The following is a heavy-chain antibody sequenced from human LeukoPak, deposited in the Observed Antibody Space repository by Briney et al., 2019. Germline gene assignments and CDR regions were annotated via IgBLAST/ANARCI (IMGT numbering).Heavy chain of an antibody. D-gene: IGHD6-19*01. V-gene: IGHV1-24*01. CDR2: FDPEDGET. Sequence: GESLKISCKGSGYSFTSYWIGWVRQAPGKGLEWMGGFDPEDGETIYAQKFQGRVTMTEDTSTDTAYMELSSLRSEDTAVYYYATDSSIAVAGTRSYYYYYMDVWGKGTTVTISS. J-gene: IGHJ6*03. CDR1: GYSFTSYW. CDR3: ATDSSIAVAGTRSYYYYYMDV.